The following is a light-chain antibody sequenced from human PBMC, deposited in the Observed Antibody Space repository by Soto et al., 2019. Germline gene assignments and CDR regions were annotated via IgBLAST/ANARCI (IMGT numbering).Light chain of an antibody. CDR1: SSNIGAGYD. J-gene: IGLJ1*01. CDR3: QSYDSSLSGYV. Sequence: QSVLTQPPSVSGAPGQRVTISCTGSSSNIGAGYDVSWYQQLPGTAPKFLIYGNTDRPSGVPDLFSGSKSGTSASLAITGLQAEDEADYYYQSYDSSLSGYVFGTGTKLTVL. CDR2: GNT. V-gene: IGLV1-40*01.